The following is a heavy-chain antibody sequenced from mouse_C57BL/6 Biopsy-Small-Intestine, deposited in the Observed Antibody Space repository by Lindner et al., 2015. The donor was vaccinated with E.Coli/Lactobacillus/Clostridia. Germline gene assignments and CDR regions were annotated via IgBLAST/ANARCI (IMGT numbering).Heavy chain of an antibody. CDR2: ISSRGSYT. J-gene: IGHJ2*01. CDR1: GFTFSSYG. V-gene: IGHV5-6*01. Sequence: VQLQESGGDLVKPGGSLKLSCPASGFTFSSYGMSWVRQTPDKRLEWVATISSRGSYTYYPDSVKGRFTISRDNAQNTLFLQMSSLKSEDTAIYYCARQTPIGYYFDYWGQGTTLTVSS. CDR3: ARQTPIGYYFDY.